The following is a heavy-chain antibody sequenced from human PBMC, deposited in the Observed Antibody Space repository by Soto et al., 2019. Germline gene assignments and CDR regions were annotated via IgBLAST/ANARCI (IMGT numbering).Heavy chain of an antibody. V-gene: IGHV1-69*05. CDR1: GGTFSTYA. CDR2: IIPMFGTA. D-gene: IGHD5-18*01. Sequence: QVQLVQSGAEVKKPESSVKVSCKAPGGTFSTYAISWVRQAPGQGLEWMGGIIPMFGTANYAQRFQDRVTXTXNESTNKVYMELSSLRSEDTAVYFCASGIQLWLRRINNGYSGWGQGTLVTVSS. CDR3: ASGIQLWLRRINNGYSG. J-gene: IGHJ4*02.